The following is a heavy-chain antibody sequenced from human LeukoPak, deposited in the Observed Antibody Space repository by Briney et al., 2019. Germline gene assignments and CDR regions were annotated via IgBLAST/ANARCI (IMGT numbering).Heavy chain of an antibody. V-gene: IGHV3-23*01. D-gene: IGHD3-10*01. J-gene: IGHJ4*02. Sequence: PGGSLRLSCAASGFTFSSYGMSWVRQAPGKGLEWVSAISGSGGSTYYADSVKGRFTISRDNSKNTLYLQMNSLRAEDTAVYYCAKDFPYYYGSGSYVFDYWGQGILVTVSS. CDR3: AKDFPYYYGSGSYVFDY. CDR2: ISGSGGST. CDR1: GFTFSSYG.